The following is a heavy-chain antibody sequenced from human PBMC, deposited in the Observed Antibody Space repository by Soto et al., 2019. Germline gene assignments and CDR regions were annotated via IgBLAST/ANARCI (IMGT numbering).Heavy chain of an antibody. D-gene: IGHD2-8*01. CDR1: GYTFSNYG. J-gene: IGHJ4*02. Sequence: ASVKVSCKTSGYTFSNYGITWVRQAPGQPLEWLGWISLYSDGTNYAQKFQGRVSMTTDTSTTTAYMELSSLRSEDTAVYYCARDSRLYCTNGVCPLPYWGQGTLVTVSS. V-gene: IGHV1-18*01. CDR3: ARDSRLYCTNGVCPLPY. CDR2: ISLYSDGT.